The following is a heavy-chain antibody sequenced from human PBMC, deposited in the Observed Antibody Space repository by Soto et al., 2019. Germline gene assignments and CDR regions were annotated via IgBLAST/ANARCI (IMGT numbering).Heavy chain of an antibody. CDR2: IIPIFGTA. CDR1: GGTFSSYA. D-gene: IGHD3-22*01. V-gene: IGHV1-69*13. J-gene: IGHJ3*01. Sequence: SVKVSCKASGGTFSSYAISWVRQAPGQGLEWMGGIIPIFGTANYAQKFQGRVTITADESTSTAYMELSSLRSEDTAVYYCARDRRYYYDSSDHTNVFDFWGQGTMVTVSS. CDR3: ARDRRYYYDSSDHTNVFDF.